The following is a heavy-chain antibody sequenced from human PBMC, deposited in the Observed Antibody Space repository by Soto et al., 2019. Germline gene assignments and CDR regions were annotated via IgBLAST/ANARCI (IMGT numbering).Heavy chain of an antibody. D-gene: IGHD2-15*01. CDR1: GYTFTRYT. J-gene: IGHJ5*02. V-gene: IGHV1-3*01. Sequence: ASLQLSCKASGYTFTRYTMNWVRQAPGQRLEWMGWINPDNGNTKSSQKFQDRVIITRDTSASTAYMDLSSLRSEDTAVYYCARGIATGQLDPWGQGTLVTFSS. CDR3: ARGIATGQLDP. CDR2: INPDNGNT.